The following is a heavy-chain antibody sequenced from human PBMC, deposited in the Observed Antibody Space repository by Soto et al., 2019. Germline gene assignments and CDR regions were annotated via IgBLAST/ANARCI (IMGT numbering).Heavy chain of an antibody. CDR1: GGSISSYY. CDR2: IYYSGST. V-gene: IGHV4-59*01. J-gene: IGHJ3*02. D-gene: IGHD1-26*01. CDR3: ARWGATGDAFDI. Sequence: PAETLSLTCTVSGGSISSYYWSWIRQPPGKGLEWIGYIYYSGSTNYNPSLKSRVTISVDTSKNQFSLKLSSVTAADTAVYYCARWGATGDAFDIWGQGTMFTV.